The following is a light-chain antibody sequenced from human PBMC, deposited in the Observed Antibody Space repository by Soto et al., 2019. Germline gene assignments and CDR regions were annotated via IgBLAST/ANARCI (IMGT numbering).Light chain of an antibody. Sequence: QSVLTQPPSVSGAPGQRVTLSCTGNTSNLGAGYDVHWYQQLPGAAPKLVIFGNRNRPSGVSERFSGSKSGTSASLAITGLQAEDEADYYCQAYDYSLTASVFGGGTKLTVL. CDR3: QAYDYSLTASV. CDR1: TSNLGAGYD. V-gene: IGLV1-40*01. J-gene: IGLJ3*02. CDR2: GNR.